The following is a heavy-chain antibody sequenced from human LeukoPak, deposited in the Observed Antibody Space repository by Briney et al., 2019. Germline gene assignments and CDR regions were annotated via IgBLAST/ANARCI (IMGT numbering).Heavy chain of an antibody. V-gene: IGHV3-30*02. CDR3: ARAGQESFGELGFDQ. CDR1: GFTFSSYG. Sequence: GGSLRLPCAASGFTFSSYGMHWVRQAPGKGLEWVAFIRYDGSNKYYADSVKGRFTISRDNAKNSLYLQTNSLRAEDTAVYYCARAGQESFGELGFDQWGQGTLVIVSS. CDR2: IRYDGSNK. D-gene: IGHD3-10*01. J-gene: IGHJ4*02.